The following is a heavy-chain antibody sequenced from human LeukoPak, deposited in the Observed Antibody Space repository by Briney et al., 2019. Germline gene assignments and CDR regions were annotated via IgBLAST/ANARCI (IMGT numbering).Heavy chain of an antibody. CDR2: ISGSGGST. J-gene: IGHJ4*02. V-gene: IGHV3-23*01. Sequence: GGSLRLSCAASGFTFSNAWMSWVRQAPGKGLEWVSAISGSGGSTYYADSIKGQFTISRDNSKNTLYLQMNSLRAEDTAVYYCAKATVTSITIFDYWGQGTLVTVSS. CDR1: GFTFSNAW. D-gene: IGHD4-17*01. CDR3: AKATVTSITIFDY.